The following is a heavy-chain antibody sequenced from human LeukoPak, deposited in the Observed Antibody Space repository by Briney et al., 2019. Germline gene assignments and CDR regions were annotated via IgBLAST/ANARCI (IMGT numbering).Heavy chain of an antibody. Sequence: ASVKVSCKASGYTFTSYYMHWVRQAPGQGLEWMGIINPSGGSTSYAQKFQGRVTMTRYTSTSTVYMELSSLRSEDTAVYYCARNLKRSYVVDYYGMDVWGQGTTVTVSS. CDR1: GYTFTSYY. D-gene: IGHD1-26*01. V-gene: IGHV1-46*01. CDR2: INPSGGST. CDR3: ARNLKRSYVVDYYGMDV. J-gene: IGHJ6*02.